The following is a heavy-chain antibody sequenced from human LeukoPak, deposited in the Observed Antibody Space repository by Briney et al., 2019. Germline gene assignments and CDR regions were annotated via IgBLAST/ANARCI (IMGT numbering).Heavy chain of an antibody. J-gene: IGHJ4*02. V-gene: IGHV3-30*04. CDR1: GFTFSSYA. CDR3: AKFNWQYCSSISCYVGFDY. Sequence: GGSLRLSCAASGFTFSSYAMHWVRQAPGKGLEWVAVISYDGSNKYYADSVKGRFTISRDNSKNTLYLQMNSLRAEDTAVYYCAKFNWQYCSSISCYVGFDYWGQGPLVTVSS. CDR2: ISYDGSNK. D-gene: IGHD2-2*01.